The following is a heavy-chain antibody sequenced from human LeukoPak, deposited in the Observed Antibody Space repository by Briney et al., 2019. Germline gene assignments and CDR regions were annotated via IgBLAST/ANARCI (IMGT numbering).Heavy chain of an antibody. CDR2: INPSGGST. CDR1: GYTFTNYY. V-gene: IGHV1-46*01. D-gene: IGHD2-21*02. Sequence: GASVKVSCKASGYTFTNYYMHWVRQAPGQGLEWMGIINPSGGSTNYAQKFQGRVTMTRDTSTSTVYMELSSLRSEDTAVYYCARRLVTAWGYDYWGQGTLVTVSS. J-gene: IGHJ4*02. CDR3: ARRLVTAWGYDY.